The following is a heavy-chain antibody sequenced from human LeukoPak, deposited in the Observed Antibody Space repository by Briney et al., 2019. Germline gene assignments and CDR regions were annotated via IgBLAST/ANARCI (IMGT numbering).Heavy chain of an antibody. J-gene: IGHJ4*02. CDR2: IYHSGST. D-gene: IGHD4-17*01. V-gene: IGHV4-30-2*01. Sequence: SETLSLTCTVSGGSVSSGSYYWGWIRQPPGKGLEWIGYIYHSGSTYYNPSLKSRVTISVDRSKNQFSLKLSSVTAADTAVYYCARTLHGDYLPEYFDYWGQGTLVTAS. CDR3: ARTLHGDYLPEYFDY. CDR1: GGSVSSGSYY.